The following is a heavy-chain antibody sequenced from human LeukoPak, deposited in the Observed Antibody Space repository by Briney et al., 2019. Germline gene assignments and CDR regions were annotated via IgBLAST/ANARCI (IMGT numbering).Heavy chain of an antibody. CDR2: IDPSDSYT. CDR1: GYSFTTNW. CDR3: ARQGLSRTHFDY. J-gene: IGHJ4*02. D-gene: IGHD6-25*01. Sequence: GESLKISCKGSGYSFTTNWIGWVRQMPGKGLEWMGRIDPSDSYTNYSPSFQGHVTISADKSISTAYLQWSSLKASDTAMYYCARQGLSRTHFDYWGQGTLVTVSS. V-gene: IGHV5-10-1*01.